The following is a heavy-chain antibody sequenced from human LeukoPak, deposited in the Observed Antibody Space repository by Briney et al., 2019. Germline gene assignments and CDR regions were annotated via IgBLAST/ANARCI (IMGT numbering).Heavy chain of an antibody. D-gene: IGHD1-1*01. CDR3: AKATGTLGN. CDR1: GFKFGDYA. J-gene: IGHJ4*02. Sequence: GGSLRLSCTASGFKFGDYAMSWVRQAPGKGLEWIGFIKSKAHGGTTEYGASVKGRFTISRDDSRSIAYLQMNSLKTEDTAVYYCAKATGTLGNWGQGTLVTVSS. V-gene: IGHV3-49*04. CDR2: IKSKAHGGTT.